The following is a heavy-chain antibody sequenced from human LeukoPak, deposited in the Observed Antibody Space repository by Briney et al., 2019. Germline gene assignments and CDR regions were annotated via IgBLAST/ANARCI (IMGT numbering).Heavy chain of an antibody. CDR2: IWYDGRNK. J-gene: IGHJ6*02. D-gene: IGHD3-22*01. CDR3: ARDSVRRSGYPRDYYGMDV. Sequence: GRSLRLSCAASGFIFSSYGMHWVRQAPGKGLEWVAVIWYDGRNKYYADSVKGRFTISRDDSKNTLYLQMNSLRAEDTAVYYCARDSVRRSGYPRDYYGMDVWGHGSTVTVSS. CDR1: GFIFSSYG. V-gene: IGHV3-33*01.